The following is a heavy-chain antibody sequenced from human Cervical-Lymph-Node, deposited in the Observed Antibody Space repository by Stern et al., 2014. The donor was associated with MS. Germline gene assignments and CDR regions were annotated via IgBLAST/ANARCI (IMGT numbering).Heavy chain of an antibody. CDR2: IKSKTDGGTT. V-gene: IGHV3-15*01. CDR1: GFTFSNAW. Sequence: EVQLVESGGGLVKPGGSLRLSCAASGFTFSNAWMSWVRQAPGKGLEWVGRIKSKTDGGTTDYAAPVKGRFTISRDDSKNTLYLQMNSLKTEDTAVYYCTTDPFQGSYSIYYYYYYGMDVWGQGTTVTVSS. D-gene: IGHD1-26*01. J-gene: IGHJ6*02. CDR3: TTDPFQGSYSIYYYYYYGMDV.